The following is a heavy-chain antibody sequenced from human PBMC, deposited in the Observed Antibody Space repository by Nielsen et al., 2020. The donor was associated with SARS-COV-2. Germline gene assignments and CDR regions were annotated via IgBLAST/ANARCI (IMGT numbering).Heavy chain of an antibody. CDR2: ISYDGSNK. V-gene: IGHV3-30*04. CDR1: GFTFNSYA. J-gene: IGHJ6*02. CDR3: ARDYYDSSGYVIDYYGMDV. Sequence: GESLKISCAASGFTFNSYAMHWVRQAPGKGLEWVAVISYDGSNKYYADSVKGRFTISRDNSKNTLYLQMNSLRAEDTAVYYCARDYYDSSGYVIDYYGMDVWGQGTTGTVSS. D-gene: IGHD3-22*01.